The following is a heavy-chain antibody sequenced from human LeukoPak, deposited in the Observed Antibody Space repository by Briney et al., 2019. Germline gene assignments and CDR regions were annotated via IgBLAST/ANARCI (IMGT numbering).Heavy chain of an antibody. CDR3: ARGLAAAAAVTIDY. D-gene: IGHD6-13*01. CDR1: GGTFISYA. CDR2: IIPIFGTT. V-gene: IGHV1-69*13. J-gene: IGHJ4*02. Sequence: SVKVSCKASGGTFISYAINWVRQAPGQGLEWMAGIIPIFGTTKYAQKFQGRVTITADESTSTAYMQLSSLRSEDTAVYYCARGLAAAAAVTIDYWGQGTLVTVSS.